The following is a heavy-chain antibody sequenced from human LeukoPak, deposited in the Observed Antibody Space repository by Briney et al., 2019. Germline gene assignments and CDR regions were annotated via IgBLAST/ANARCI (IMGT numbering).Heavy chain of an antibody. CDR2: ISSSGSTI. CDR1: GFTFSSYE. Sequence: GRSLRLSCAASGFTFSSYEMNWVRQAPGKGLEWVSYISSSGSTIYYADSVKGRFTISRDNAKNSLYLQMNSLRAEDTAVYYCARDLSDYGGNSRYYYYMDVWGKGTTVTVSS. J-gene: IGHJ6*03. V-gene: IGHV3-48*03. D-gene: IGHD4-23*01. CDR3: ARDLSDYGGNSRYYYYMDV.